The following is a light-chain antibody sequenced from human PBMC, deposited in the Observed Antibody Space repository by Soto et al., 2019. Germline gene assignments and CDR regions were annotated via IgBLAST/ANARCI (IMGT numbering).Light chain of an antibody. CDR1: QSVRSSY. J-gene: IGKJ1*01. CDR3: QQYGTSPRT. Sequence: EIVLTQSPGTLSLSPGERATLSCRASQSVRSSYLAWYQQKFGQAPRLLIYGVSNRATGIPDRFSGSGSGTDFTLTISRLESEDGAVYYCQQYGTSPRTFGQGTKVEIK. CDR2: GVS. V-gene: IGKV3-20*01.